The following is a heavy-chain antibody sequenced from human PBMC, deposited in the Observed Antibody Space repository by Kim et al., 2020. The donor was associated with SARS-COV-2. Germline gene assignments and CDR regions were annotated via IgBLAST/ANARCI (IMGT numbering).Heavy chain of an antibody. Sequence: SVKVSCKASGGTFSSYAISWVRQAPGQGLEWMGGIIPIFGTANYAQKFQGRVTITADESTSTAYMELSSLRSEDTAVYYCASGPPLTILSYYYGSGSYYILDYWGQGTLVTVSS. CDR3: ASGPPLTILSYYYGSGSYYILDY. J-gene: IGHJ4*02. D-gene: IGHD3-10*01. CDR2: IIPIFGTA. CDR1: GGTFSSYA. V-gene: IGHV1-69*13.